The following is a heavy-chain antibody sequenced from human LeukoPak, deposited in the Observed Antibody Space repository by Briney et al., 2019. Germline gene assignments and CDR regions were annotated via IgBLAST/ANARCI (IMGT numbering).Heavy chain of an antibody. D-gene: IGHD6-13*01. V-gene: IGHV1-18*01. J-gene: IGHJ1*01. CDR2: ISAYNGDT. Sequence: ASVKVSCKASGYTFTSYGISWVRQAPGQGLEWMGWISAYNGDTNYAQKLQGRATMTTDTSTSTAYMELRSLRSDDTAVYYCARMGGIAAAGTEYFQHWGQGTLVTVSS. CDR3: ARMGGIAAAGTEYFQH. CDR1: GYTFTSYG.